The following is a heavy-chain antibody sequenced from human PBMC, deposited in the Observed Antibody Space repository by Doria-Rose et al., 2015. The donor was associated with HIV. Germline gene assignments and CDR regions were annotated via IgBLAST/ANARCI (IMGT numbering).Heavy chain of an antibody. J-gene: IGHJ3*02. D-gene: IGHD4-17*01. CDR2: VSYDGRNK. V-gene: IGHV3-30*01. CDR3: AREAQDYGYDAFDI. Sequence: EWVAVVSYDGRNKHFADSVKGRFTISRDNSKNTLYVQMNRLRVEDTAVYYCAREAQDYGYDAFDIWGQGTLVTVSS.